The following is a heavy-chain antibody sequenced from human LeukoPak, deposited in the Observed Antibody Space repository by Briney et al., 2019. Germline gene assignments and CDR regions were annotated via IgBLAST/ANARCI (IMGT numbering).Heavy chain of an antibody. Sequence: PGGSLRLSCAVSGFTLSSYAMSWVRQAPGKGLEWVSVVSDGGGSTNYADSVKGRFTISRDTSMNTLYLQMNSLRAEDTAVYYCAKSRSGWYVFDYWGQGTLVTVSS. D-gene: IGHD6-19*01. J-gene: IGHJ4*02. V-gene: IGHV3-23*01. CDR3: AKSRSGWYVFDY. CDR2: VSDGGGST. CDR1: GFTLSSYA.